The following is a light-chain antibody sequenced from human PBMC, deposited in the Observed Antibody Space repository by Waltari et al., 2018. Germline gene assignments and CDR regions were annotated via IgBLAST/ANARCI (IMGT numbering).Light chain of an antibody. CDR3: QSYDTSLSVV. Sequence: QSVLTQPPSVSGAPGQRVTISCTGSGSNIGAGYDVHGYQQLPRAAPKLLIYGSTSRPLGVPARFFGSTSGTSASLAITGLQAEDEADYYCQSYDTSLSVVFGGGTKLTVL. CDR1: GSNIGAGYD. CDR2: GST. V-gene: IGLV1-40*01. J-gene: IGLJ3*02.